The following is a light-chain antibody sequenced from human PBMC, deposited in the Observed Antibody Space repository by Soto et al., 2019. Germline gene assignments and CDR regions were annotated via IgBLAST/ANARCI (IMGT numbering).Light chain of an antibody. CDR2: EDN. CDR3: QSYDSSNPLVV. J-gene: IGLJ2*01. Sequence: NFMLTQPHSVSESPGKTVTISCTRSSGSIASNYVQWYQQRPGSAPTTVIYEDNQRPSGVPDRFSGSIDSSSNSASLTISALKTEDEADYYCQSYDSSNPLVVFGGGTKVTVL. V-gene: IGLV6-57*04. CDR1: SGSIASNY.